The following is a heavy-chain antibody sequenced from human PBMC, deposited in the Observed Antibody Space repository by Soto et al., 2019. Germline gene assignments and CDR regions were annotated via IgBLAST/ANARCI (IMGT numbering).Heavy chain of an antibody. D-gene: IGHD3-3*01. Sequence: GESLRLSCTASGFIFSSYAMHWVLQAPGKGLEWVAIISYDGSNKYYADSVKGRFTISRDNSKNTLYLQMNSLRAEDTAVYYCARGGLQLLEEFEYRMDVWGQGTTVSVSS. CDR2: ISYDGSNK. CDR3: ARGGLQLLEEFEYRMDV. CDR1: GFIFSSYA. J-gene: IGHJ6*02. V-gene: IGHV3-30-3*01.